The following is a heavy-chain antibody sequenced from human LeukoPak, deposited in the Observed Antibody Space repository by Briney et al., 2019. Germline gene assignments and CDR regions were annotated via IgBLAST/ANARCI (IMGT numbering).Heavy chain of an antibody. J-gene: IGHJ4*02. D-gene: IGHD2-21*02. CDR1: GFTFSSSA. CDR2: IGGSGGST. V-gene: IGHV3-23*01. Sequence: GGSLRLXCVAPGFTFSSSAMSWVRQAPERGLEWVSLIGGSGGSTNYADSVKGRFTISRDNSKNTLYLQMNSLTAEDTAVYYCAKPRTAAGRNFDYWGQGTLVTVSS. CDR3: AKPRTAAGRNFDY.